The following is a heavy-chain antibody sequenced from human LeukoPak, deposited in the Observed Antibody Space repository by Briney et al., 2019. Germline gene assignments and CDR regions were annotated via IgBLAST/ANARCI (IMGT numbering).Heavy chain of an antibody. CDR1: GFTFDDYA. V-gene: IGHV3-9*01. J-gene: IGHJ5*02. Sequence: GRSLRLSCAASGFTFDDYAMHWVRQAPGKGLEWVSGISWNSGSIGYADSVKGRFTISRDNAKNSLYLQMNSLRAEDTASYYCAKDMRSGWYPWGQGTLVTVSS. CDR3: AKDMRSGWYP. D-gene: IGHD6-19*01. CDR2: ISWNSGSI.